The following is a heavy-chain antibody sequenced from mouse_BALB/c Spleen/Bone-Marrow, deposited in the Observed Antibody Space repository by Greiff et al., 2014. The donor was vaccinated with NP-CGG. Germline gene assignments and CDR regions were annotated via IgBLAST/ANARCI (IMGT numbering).Heavy chain of an antibody. CDR2: IRNKANGYTT. J-gene: IGHJ2*01. D-gene: IGHD5-1*01. Sequence: EVNLVESGGGLVQSGGSLRLSCTTSGFTFTDYFMTWVRQPPGKALEWLGFIRNKANGYTTEYNPSVKGRFTISRDTSQGILYLQMNTLRAEDSAIYFCARDYSGYFDFWGQGTTLTVSS. V-gene: IGHV7-3*02. CDR3: ARDYSGYFDF. CDR1: GFTFTDYF.